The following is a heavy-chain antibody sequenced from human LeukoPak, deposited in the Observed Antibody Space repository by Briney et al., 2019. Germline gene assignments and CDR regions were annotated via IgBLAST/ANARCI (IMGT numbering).Heavy chain of an antibody. CDR1: GFAFSSYS. J-gene: IGHJ4*02. Sequence: GGSLRLSFAASGFAFSSYSMNWVRQAPGKGLEWVSSISSSSSYIYYADSVKGRFTISRDNAKNSLYLQMNSLRAEDTAVYYCATSSDIVATIHYWGQGTLVTVSS. V-gene: IGHV3-21*01. CDR2: ISSSSSYI. D-gene: IGHD5-12*01. CDR3: ATSSDIVATIHY.